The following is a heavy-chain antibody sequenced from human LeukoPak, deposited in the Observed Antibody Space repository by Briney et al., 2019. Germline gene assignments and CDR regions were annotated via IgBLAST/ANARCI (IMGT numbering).Heavy chain of an antibody. V-gene: IGHV3-21*01. J-gene: IGHJ4*02. Sequence: GGSLRLSCVASGFTFSSYSMTWVRQAPGKGLEWVSSIDSSGSFKYFADSVKGRFTISRDNAKNSLYLQVNSLRDEDTAVYYCARDRGSGWYGDLGYWGQGTLVTVSS. D-gene: IGHD6-19*01. CDR1: GFTFSSYS. CDR3: ARDRGSGWYGDLGY. CDR2: IDSSGSFK.